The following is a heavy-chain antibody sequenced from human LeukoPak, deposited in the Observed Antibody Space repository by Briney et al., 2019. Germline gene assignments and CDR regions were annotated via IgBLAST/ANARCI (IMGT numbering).Heavy chain of an antibody. CDR1: GDSISTSSYY. CDR2: IYYSGST. D-gene: IGHD3-10*01. J-gene: IGHJ5*02. Sequence: PSETLSLTCSVSGDSISTSSYYWGWIRQPPGKGLEWIGTIYYSGSTYYNPSLTSRVTISVDTSKNQFSLKLSSVTAADTAVYYCARGRPDGSGSYYKFDPWGQGTLVTVSS. V-gene: IGHV4-39*01. CDR3: ARGRPDGSGSYYKFDP.